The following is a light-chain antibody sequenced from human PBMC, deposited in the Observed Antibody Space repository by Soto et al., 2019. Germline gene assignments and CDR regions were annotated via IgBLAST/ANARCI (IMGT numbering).Light chain of an antibody. J-gene: IGLJ3*02. CDR3: GTWDSALSAWV. CDR2: QND. CDR1: SSNIGANF. Sequence: QSVLTQPPSVSAAPGQKVTISCSGGSSNIGANFVSWYQHLPGTAPQLLIFQNDKRPSGIPDRFSGSKSGTSATLGITGLQTGDETDYYCGTWDSALSAWVFGGGTKVTVL. V-gene: IGLV1-51*02.